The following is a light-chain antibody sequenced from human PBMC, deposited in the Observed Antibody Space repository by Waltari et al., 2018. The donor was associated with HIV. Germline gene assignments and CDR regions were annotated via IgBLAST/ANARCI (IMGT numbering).Light chain of an antibody. V-gene: IGKV1-5*03. CDR3: QQYNSHSYT. Sequence: DVQMTQSPSTLSASVGDSVSITCRASQTIDYWLAWYQQKPGKPPKLLIYKTSYLESGVPTRCSGSWSGAYFTLTIDCLQPEDFATYYCQQYNSHSYTFGQGTKLDIK. J-gene: IGKJ2*01. CDR2: KTS. CDR1: QTIDYW.